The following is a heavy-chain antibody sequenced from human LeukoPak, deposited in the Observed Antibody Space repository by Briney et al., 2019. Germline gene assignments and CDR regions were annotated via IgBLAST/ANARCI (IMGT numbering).Heavy chain of an antibody. Sequence: PGGSLRLSCAASGFTFSSYAVSWVRQAPGKGLEWVSAISGSGDSTYYGDSVKGRFTISRDNSRSTLYLQMNSLRPEDTAIYYCAREGYYGSGSPPSLYFDYWGQGTLVTVSS. CDR2: ISGSGDST. CDR1: GFTFSSYA. D-gene: IGHD3-10*01. CDR3: AREGYYGSGSPPSLYFDY. J-gene: IGHJ4*02. V-gene: IGHV3-23*01.